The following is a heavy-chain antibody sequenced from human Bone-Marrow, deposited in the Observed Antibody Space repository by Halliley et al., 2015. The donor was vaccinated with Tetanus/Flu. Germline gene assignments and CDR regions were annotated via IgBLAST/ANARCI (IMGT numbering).Heavy chain of an antibody. CDR1: GYTFTSYG. D-gene: IGHD3-22*01. Sequence: QVQLVQSGAEVKKPGASVKVSCKASGYTFTSYGISWVRQVPGQGLEWMGWISAYNGNKNYAQNLQGRVTMTTDTSTSTAYMDLRSLRSADTSVYYCARSYYDSSGFPYYFDYWGKGTLVTFSS. V-gene: IGHV1-18*04. CDR3: ARSYYDSSGFPYYFDY. J-gene: IGHJ4*02. CDR2: ISAYNGNK.